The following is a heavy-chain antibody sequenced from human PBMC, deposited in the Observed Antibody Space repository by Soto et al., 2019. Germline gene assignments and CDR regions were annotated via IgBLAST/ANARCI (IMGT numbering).Heavy chain of an antibody. CDR1: GFSFSSFA. V-gene: IGHV3-23*01. CDR3: AKTRGAMIYAISVYGMDV. D-gene: IGHD2-8*01. Sequence: GGSLRLSCAASGFSFSSFAMNWVRQAPGKRLEWVSIISGSADSTFYADSVKGRFTISRDNSKSTRYLQINSLRAEDTAVYYCAKTRGAMIYAISVYGMDVWGQGTTVTVSS. CDR2: ISGSADST. J-gene: IGHJ6*02.